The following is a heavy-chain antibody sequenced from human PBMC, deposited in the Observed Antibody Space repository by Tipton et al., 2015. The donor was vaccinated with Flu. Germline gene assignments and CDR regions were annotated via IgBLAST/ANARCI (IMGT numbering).Heavy chain of an antibody. CDR3: ARSQKMRWLQTGGWFDP. CDR2: IYTSGST. V-gene: IGHV4-61*02. D-gene: IGHD5-24*01. J-gene: IGHJ5*02. Sequence: LRLSCTVSGGSISSGSYYWSWIRQPAGKGLEWIGRIYTSGSTNYNPSLKSRVTISVDTSKNQFSLKLSSVTAADTAVYYCARSQKMRWLQTGGWFDPWGQGTLVTASS. CDR1: GGSISSGSYY.